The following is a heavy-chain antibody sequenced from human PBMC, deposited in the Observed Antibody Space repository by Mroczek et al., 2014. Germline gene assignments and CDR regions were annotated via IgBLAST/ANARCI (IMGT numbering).Heavy chain of an antibody. Sequence: VQLVETGGGVVQPGRSLRLSCAASGFTFSSYAMHWVRQAPGKGLEWVAVISYDGSNKYYADSVKGRFTISRDNSKNTLYLQMNSLRAEDTAVYYCARRPLTAMVTYFDYWGQGTLVTVSS. V-gene: IGHV3-30-3*01. CDR2: ISYDGSNK. CDR1: GFTFSSYA. J-gene: IGHJ4*02. D-gene: IGHD5-18*01. CDR3: ARRPLTAMVTYFDY.